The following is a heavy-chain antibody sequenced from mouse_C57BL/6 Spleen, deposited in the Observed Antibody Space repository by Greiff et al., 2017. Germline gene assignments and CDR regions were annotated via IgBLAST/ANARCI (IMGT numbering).Heavy chain of an antibody. Sequence: VKLMESGPGLVAPSQSLSITCTVSGFSLTSYGVHWVRQPPGKGLEWLVVIWSDGSTTYNSALKSRLGISKDNSKSQVFLKMNSLQTDDTAMYYCARHEGKYGSSYFDYWGQGTTLTVSS. CDR1: GFSLTSYG. D-gene: IGHD1-1*01. CDR3: ARHEGKYGSSYFDY. J-gene: IGHJ2*01. CDR2: IWSDGST. V-gene: IGHV2-6-1*01.